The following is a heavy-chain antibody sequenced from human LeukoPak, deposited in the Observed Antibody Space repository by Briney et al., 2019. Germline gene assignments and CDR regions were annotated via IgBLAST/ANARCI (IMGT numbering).Heavy chain of an antibody. CDR1: GGTFSSYA. CDR2: ISAYNGNT. CDR3: ARGCSSTSCYNFQGYFDY. Sequence: ASVKVSCKASGGTFSSYAISWVRQAPGQGLEWMGWISAYNGNTNYAQKLQGRVTMTTDTSTSTAYMELRSLRSDDTAVYYCARGCSSTSCYNFQGYFDYWGQGTLVTVSS. J-gene: IGHJ4*02. V-gene: IGHV1-18*01. D-gene: IGHD2-2*02.